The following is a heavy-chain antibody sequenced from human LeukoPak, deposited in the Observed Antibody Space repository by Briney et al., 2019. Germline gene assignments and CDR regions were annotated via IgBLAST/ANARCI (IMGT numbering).Heavy chain of an antibody. CDR1: GFTFSSYA. CDR3: AKKGIAAADSIDF. J-gene: IGHJ4*02. Sequence: GGSLRLSCAASGFTFSSYAMSWVRQAPGKGLEWVSGITGNGGSTYYTGSVKGRFTISRDSSKNTLYLQMNSLRAEDTAVYYCAKKGIAAADSIDFWGQGTLVTVSS. V-gene: IGHV3-23*01. D-gene: IGHD6-13*01. CDR2: ITGNGGST.